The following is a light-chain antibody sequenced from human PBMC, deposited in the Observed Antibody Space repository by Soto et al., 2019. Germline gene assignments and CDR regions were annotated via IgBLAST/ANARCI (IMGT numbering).Light chain of an antibody. CDR2: EVS. Sequence: QSALTQPPSASGSPGQSVTISCTGTSSDVGGYNYVSWYQQHPGKAPKLMIYEVSKRPSGAPDRFSGSKSGNTASLTVSGLQAEDEADYYCSSYAGSNNYVFGTGTKLTV. CDR1: SSDVGGYNY. J-gene: IGLJ1*01. CDR3: SSYAGSNNYV. V-gene: IGLV2-8*01.